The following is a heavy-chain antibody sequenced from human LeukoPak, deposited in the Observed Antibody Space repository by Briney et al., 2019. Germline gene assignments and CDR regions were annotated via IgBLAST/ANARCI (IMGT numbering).Heavy chain of an antibody. CDR2: IYYSGST. D-gene: IGHD3-22*01. CDR3: ARDVRGSMIVVVPWYYFDY. V-gene: IGHV4-39*07. CDR1: GDSLSSSYYY. Sequence: SETLSLTCTVFGDSLSSSYYYWGWIRQPPGKGLEWIGTIYYSGSTYYNPSLKSRVTISVDTSKNQFSLKLSSVTAADTAVYYCARDVRGSMIVVVPWYYFDYWGQGTLVTVSS. J-gene: IGHJ4*02.